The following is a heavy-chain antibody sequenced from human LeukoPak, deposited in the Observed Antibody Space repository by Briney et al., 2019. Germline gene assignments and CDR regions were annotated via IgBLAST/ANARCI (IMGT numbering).Heavy chain of an antibody. CDR3: ARADYGSGSYPYYYYYYMDV. CDR1: GGTFSSYA. V-gene: IGHV1-69*13. J-gene: IGHJ6*03. D-gene: IGHD3-10*01. Sequence: SVKVSCKASGGTFSSYAISWVRQAPGQWLEWTGGIIPIFGTANYAQKFQGRVTITADESTSTAYMELSSLRSEDTAVYYCARADYGSGSYPYYYYYYMDVWGKGTTVTVSS. CDR2: IIPIFGTA.